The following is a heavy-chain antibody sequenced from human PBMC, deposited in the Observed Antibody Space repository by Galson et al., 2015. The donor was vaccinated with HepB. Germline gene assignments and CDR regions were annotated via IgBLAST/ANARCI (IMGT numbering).Heavy chain of an antibody. CDR3: ARVRQLGQGFHF. D-gene: IGHD3-10*01. CDR1: GDSVSNNGVT. CDR2: TYYRSKFYN. J-gene: IGHJ4*02. V-gene: IGHV6-1*01. Sequence: CAISGDSVSNNGVTWNWIRQSPSRDLEWLGRTYYRSKFYNDYAESVKSRITINPDTSRNQVSLQLNSVTPEDTAVYYCARVRQLGQGFHFWGQGTLVTVSS.